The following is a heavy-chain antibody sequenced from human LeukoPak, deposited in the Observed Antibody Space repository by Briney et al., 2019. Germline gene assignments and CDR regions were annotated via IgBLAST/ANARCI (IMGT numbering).Heavy chain of an antibody. V-gene: IGHV3-48*03. J-gene: IGHJ3*02. CDR2: ISSSGSTI. CDR1: GFTFSSYE. Sequence: GGSLRLSCAASGFTFSSYEMNWVRQAPGKGLEWVSYISSSGSTIYYADSVKGRSTISRDNAKNSLYLQMNSLRAEDTAVYYRARDAPLWFGEYPSAFDIWGQGTMVTVSS. D-gene: IGHD3-10*01. CDR3: ARDAPLWFGEYPSAFDI.